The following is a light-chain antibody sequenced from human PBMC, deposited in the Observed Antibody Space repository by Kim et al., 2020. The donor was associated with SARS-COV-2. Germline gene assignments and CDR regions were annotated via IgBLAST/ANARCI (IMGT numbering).Light chain of an antibody. CDR1: QGILDD. J-gene: IGKJ1*01. Sequence: AIQLTQSPSSLSASVGDRITITCRASQGILDDLGWYQQKPGQAPKLLIYAASSLESGVPSRFSGSGFGTDFTLTISSLQPEDRGTYYCLQDFSYPWTFGQGTKVDIK. CDR2: AAS. CDR3: LQDFSYPWT. V-gene: IGKV1-6*01.